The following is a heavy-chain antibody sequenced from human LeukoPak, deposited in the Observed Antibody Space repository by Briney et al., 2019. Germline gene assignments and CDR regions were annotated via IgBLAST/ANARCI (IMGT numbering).Heavy chain of an antibody. D-gene: IGHD3-22*01. CDR3: ARDQSTIVVDAFDI. J-gene: IGHJ3*02. CDR2: IYTSGST. V-gene: IGHV4-4*07. CDR1: GGSISSYY. Sequence: SETLSLTCTVSGGSISSYYWSWIRQPAGKGLEWIGRIYTSGSTNYNPSLKSRVTMSVDTSKSQFSLKLSSVTAADTAVYYCARDQSTIVVDAFDIWGQGTMVTVSS.